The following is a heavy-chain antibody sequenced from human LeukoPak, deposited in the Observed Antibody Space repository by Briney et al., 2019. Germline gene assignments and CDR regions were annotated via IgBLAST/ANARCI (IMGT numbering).Heavy chain of an antibody. D-gene: IGHD6-13*01. CDR3: ARRVRQQLVRYYYYYMDV. CDR2: IHYSGTT. V-gene: IGHV4-39*02. Sequence: PSETLSLTCSVSGGSISSGNYYWGWIRQPPGKGLDWIASIHYSGTTYYNPSLKSRVTISVDASKNHFSLKLSSVTAADTAVYYCARRVRQQLVRYYYYYMDVWGKGTTVTISS. CDR1: GGSISSGNYY. J-gene: IGHJ6*03.